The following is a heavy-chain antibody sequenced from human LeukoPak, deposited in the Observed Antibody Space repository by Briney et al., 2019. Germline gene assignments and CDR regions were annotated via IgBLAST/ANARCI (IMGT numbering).Heavy chain of an antibody. J-gene: IGHJ3*02. D-gene: IGHD6-19*01. V-gene: IGHV1-69*01. Sequence: ASVKVSCKASGGTFSSYAISWVRQAPGQGLEWMGGIIPIFGTANYAQKFQGRVTITADESTSTAYMELSSLRSEDTAVYYCATDKSSGWYISDAFDIWGQGTMVTVSS. CDR1: GGTFSSYA. CDR2: IIPIFGTA. CDR3: ATDKSSGWYISDAFDI.